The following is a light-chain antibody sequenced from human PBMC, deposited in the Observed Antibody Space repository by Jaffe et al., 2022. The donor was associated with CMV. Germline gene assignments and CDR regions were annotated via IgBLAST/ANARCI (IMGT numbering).Light chain of an antibody. CDR1: QSLISAY. CDR2: GAS. CDR3: LYFGLSSYT. Sequence: DTVLTQSPGTLSLSPGERATLSCTASQSLISAYLAWYQQKPGQAPRLLIYGASSRATGIPDRFTGSGSGTDFTLVISRLEPEDVAVYYCLYFGLSSYTFGPGTKV. J-gene: IGKJ3*01. V-gene: IGKV3-20*01.